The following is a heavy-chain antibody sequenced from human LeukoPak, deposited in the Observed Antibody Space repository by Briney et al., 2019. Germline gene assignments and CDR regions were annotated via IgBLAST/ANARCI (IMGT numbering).Heavy chain of an antibody. Sequence: PSETLSPTCAVSGYSISSGYYWGWIRQPPGKGLEWIGSIYHSGSTYYNPSLKSRVTISVDTSKNQFSLKLSSVTAADTAVYYCARLQGYYYYMDVWGKGTTVTVSS. CDR2: IYHSGST. V-gene: IGHV4-38-2*01. CDR1: GYSISSGYY. J-gene: IGHJ6*03. CDR3: ARLQGYYYYMDV.